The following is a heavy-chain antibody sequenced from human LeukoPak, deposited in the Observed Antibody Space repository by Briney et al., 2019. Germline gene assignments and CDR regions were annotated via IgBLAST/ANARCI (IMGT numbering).Heavy chain of an antibody. Sequence: GGSLRLSCAASGFTFSSYAMHWVRQAPGKGLEYVSAISSNGGSTYYANSVKGRFTISRDNSKNTLYLQMGSLRAEDMAVYCCARTGDPDYWGQGTLVTVSS. CDR1: GFTFSSYA. CDR2: ISSNGGST. J-gene: IGHJ4*02. V-gene: IGHV3-64*01. CDR3: ARTGDPDY. D-gene: IGHD7-27*01.